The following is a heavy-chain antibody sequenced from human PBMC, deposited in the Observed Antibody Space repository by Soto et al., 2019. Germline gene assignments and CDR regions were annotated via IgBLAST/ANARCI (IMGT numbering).Heavy chain of an antibody. J-gene: IGHJ4*02. CDR2: IWYDGSNK. CDR3: ARDHLDVEMATSFDY. D-gene: IGHD5-12*01. Sequence: QVQLVESGGGVVQPGRSLRLSCAASGFTFSSYGMHWVRQAPGKGLEWVAVIWYDGSNKYYADSVKGRFTISRDNSKNTLYLQMNSLRAEDTAVYYCARDHLDVEMATSFDYWGQGTLVTVPS. V-gene: IGHV3-33*01. CDR1: GFTFSSYG.